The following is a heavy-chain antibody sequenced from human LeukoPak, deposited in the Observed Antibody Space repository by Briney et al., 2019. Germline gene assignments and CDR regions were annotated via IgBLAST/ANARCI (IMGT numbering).Heavy chain of an antibody. CDR3: ARKSDGFGWFDP. CDR1: GGSISSYY. D-gene: IGHD3-16*01. CDR2: IYYSGST. V-gene: IGHV4-59*08. Sequence: SETLSLTCTVSGGSISSYYWSWIRQPPGKGLEWIGYIYYSGSTNYNPSLKSRVTISVDTSKNQFSLKLSSVTAADTAVYYCARKSDGFGWFDPWGQGTLVTVSS. J-gene: IGHJ5*02.